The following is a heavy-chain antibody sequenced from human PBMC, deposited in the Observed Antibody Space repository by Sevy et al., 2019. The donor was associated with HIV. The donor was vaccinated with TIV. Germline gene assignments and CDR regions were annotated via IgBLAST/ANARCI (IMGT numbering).Heavy chain of an antibody. CDR1: GSSFESFA. J-gene: IGHJ6*02. CDR2: ISKSSSDI. Sequence: GGSLRLSCAASGSSFESFAMNWVRQAPGKGLEWVAYISKSSSDIYYADSVKGRFTISRDNAKNSLFLQMNSLGAEDTAIYYCTRGSGIDYYAKGMDLWGQGTTVTVSS. D-gene: IGHD3-22*01. V-gene: IGHV3-21*04. CDR3: TRGSGIDYYAKGMDL.